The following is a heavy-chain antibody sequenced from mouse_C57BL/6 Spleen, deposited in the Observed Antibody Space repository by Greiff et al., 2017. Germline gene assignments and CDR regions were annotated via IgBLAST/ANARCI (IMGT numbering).Heavy chain of an antibody. D-gene: IGHD2-4*01. CDR3: ARSSLYYDYYGRLDY. V-gene: IGHV1-26*01. CDR2: INPNNGGT. J-gene: IGHJ2*01. Sequence: EVQLQQSGPELVKPGASVKISCKASGYTFTDYYMNWVKQSHGKSLEWIGDINPNNGGTNYNQKFKGKATLTVDKSSSPAYMELRSLTSEDSAVYYCARSSLYYDYYGRLDYWGQGTTLTVSS. CDR1: GYTFTDYY.